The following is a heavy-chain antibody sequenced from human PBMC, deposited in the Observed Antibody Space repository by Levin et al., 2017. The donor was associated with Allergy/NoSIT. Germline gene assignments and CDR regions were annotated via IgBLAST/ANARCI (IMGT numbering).Heavy chain of an antibody. CDR2: ISSSGDST. J-gene: IGHJ4*02. CDR1: GFTFRSYA. Sequence: PGGSLRLSCAASGFTFRSYAMSWVRQAPGKGLEWVSTISSSGDSTYYADSVKGRFTISRDNSKNTLYLQMNSLRAEDTAVYYCVKHRGGFEYWGQGTLVTVSS. V-gene: IGHV3-23*01. CDR3: VKHRGGFEY. D-gene: IGHD1-14*01.